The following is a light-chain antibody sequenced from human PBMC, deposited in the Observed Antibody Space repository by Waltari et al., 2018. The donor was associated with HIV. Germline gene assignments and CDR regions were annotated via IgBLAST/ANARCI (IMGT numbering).Light chain of an antibody. J-gene: IGKJ1*01. Sequence: DIQMTQSPSTLSAFVGDRVTITCRASESITGWLAWYQQKPGKAPKLLIYKTSSLESGVPLRFSGSASGTEFTLTISSLQPDDFATYYCQQYKSYSPWTCGQGTKVEIK. CDR1: ESITGW. V-gene: IGKV1-5*03. CDR3: QQYKSYSPWT. CDR2: KTS.